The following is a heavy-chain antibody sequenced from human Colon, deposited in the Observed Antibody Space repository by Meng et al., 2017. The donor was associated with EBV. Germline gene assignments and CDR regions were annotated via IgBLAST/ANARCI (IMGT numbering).Heavy chain of an antibody. J-gene: IGHJ5*02. D-gene: IGHD2-15*01. Sequence: QVQLVQSGSELKKPGAPVKISCKASGYTFTTYAMNWVRQAPGQGLEWMGWIDTNTGNPTYAQGFTGRFVFSLDTSVSTAYLQITSLKADDSAVYYCARSFGGGSCYPWGQGTLVTVSS. CDR2: IDTNTGNP. CDR3: ARSFGGGSCYP. CDR1: GYTFTTYA. V-gene: IGHV7-4-1*02.